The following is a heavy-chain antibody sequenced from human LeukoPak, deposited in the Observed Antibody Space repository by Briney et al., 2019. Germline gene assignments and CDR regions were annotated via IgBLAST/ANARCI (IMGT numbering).Heavy chain of an antibody. J-gene: IGHJ3*02. Sequence: GALRLSCAASGFTFSNYAMHWVRQAPGKGLEWVAVIGYDGRKKYYADSEKGRLTISRDTSKNTLYLQLNSLRAEDTAIYYCARVSCGGDCYYDALDIWGQGTMVTVST. D-gene: IGHD2-21*02. CDR3: ARVSCGGDCYYDALDI. CDR1: GFTFSNYA. CDR2: IGYDGRKK. V-gene: IGHV3-33*01.